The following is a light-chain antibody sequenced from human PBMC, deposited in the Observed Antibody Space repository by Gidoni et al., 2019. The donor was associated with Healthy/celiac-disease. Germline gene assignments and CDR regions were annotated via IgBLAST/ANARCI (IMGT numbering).Light chain of an antibody. J-gene: IGKJ1*01. CDR2: DAS. CDR3: QQRSNWPPWT. Sequence: DMVLTQSPATLSLSPGERATLSCSASQSVSSYLAWYQQKPGQAPRLLIYDASNRATGIPARFSGSGSGTDFTLTISSLEPEDFAVYYCQQRSNWPPWTFGQGTKVEIK. V-gene: IGKV3-11*01. CDR1: QSVSSY.